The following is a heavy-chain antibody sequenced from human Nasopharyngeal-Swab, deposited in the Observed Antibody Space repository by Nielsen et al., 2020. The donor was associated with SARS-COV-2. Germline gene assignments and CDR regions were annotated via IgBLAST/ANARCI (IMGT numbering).Heavy chain of an antibody. V-gene: IGHV4-34*01. J-gene: IGHJ1*01. Sequence: SETLSLTCAVNGGPFSGYYWGWIRQPPGKGLEWIGEIDHNGITNYGPSLKSRVTISLDTSKNQFFLNLTSVTAADTAMYFCATRGRWGQGTLVTVSS. CDR2: IDHNGIT. CDR3: ATRGR. D-gene: IGHD3-10*01. CDR1: GGPFSGYY.